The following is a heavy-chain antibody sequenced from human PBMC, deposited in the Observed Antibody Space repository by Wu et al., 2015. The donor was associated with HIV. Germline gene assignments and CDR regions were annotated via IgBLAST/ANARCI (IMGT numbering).Heavy chain of an antibody. V-gene: IGHV1-2*02. J-gene: IGHJ4*02. D-gene: IGHD3-22*01. Sequence: QAQLVQSGAEVKKPGASVKVSCKASGYTVSNYYIHWIQQAPGRGLEWMGWINPNSGGTNYAQKFQGRVTMTRGSSISTAYMELSGLTSDDTAIYFCATDSRDYNDENGFSITTFDHWGQGTLVTVSS. CDR2: INPNSGGT. CDR3: ATDSRDYNDENGFSITTFDH. CDR1: GYTVSNYY.